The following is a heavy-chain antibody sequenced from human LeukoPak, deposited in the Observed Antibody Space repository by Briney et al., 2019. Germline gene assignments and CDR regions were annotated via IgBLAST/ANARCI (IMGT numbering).Heavy chain of an antibody. CDR1: GGTFSSYA. Sequence: ASVKVSCKASGGTFSSYAISWVRQAPGQGLEWMGGIIPILGTANYAQKFQGRVTITADESTSTAYMELSSLRSEDTAVYYCARDPTWEDGYNSFWGQGTLVTVSS. V-gene: IGHV1-69*13. J-gene: IGHJ4*02. CDR3: ARDPTWEDGYNSF. D-gene: IGHD5-24*01. CDR2: IIPILGTA.